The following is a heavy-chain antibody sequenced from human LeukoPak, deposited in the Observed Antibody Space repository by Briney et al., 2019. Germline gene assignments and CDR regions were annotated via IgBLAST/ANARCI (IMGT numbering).Heavy chain of an antibody. D-gene: IGHD3-9*01. Sequence: GGSLRLSCAASGFTFSSYWMSWVRQAPGKGLEWVANIKQDGSEKYYVDSVKGRFTISRDNAKNSLYLQMNSLRAEDTAVYYCAPRAGKLRYFDWFRDVWGKGTTVTVSS. CDR1: GFTFSSYW. CDR2: IKQDGSEK. J-gene: IGHJ6*04. V-gene: IGHV3-7*01. CDR3: APRAGKLRYFDWFRDV.